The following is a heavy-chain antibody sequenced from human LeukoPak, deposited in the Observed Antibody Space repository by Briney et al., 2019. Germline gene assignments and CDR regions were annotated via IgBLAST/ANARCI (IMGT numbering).Heavy chain of an antibody. CDR3: AKDGDYGGSEGIDY. CDR2: ISGSGGST. Sequence: GGSLRLSCAASGFTFSSYAMSWVRQAPGKGLEWVSAISGSGGSTYYADSVKGRFTISRDNSKNTLYMHMNSLRAEDTAVYYCAKDGDYGGSEGIDYWGQGTLVTVSS. D-gene: IGHD1-26*01. J-gene: IGHJ4*02. CDR1: GFTFSSYA. V-gene: IGHV3-23*01.